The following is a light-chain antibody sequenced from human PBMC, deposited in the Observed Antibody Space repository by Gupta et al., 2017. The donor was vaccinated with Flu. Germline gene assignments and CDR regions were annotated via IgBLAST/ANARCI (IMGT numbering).Light chain of an antibody. V-gene: IGLV10-54*04. J-gene: IGLJ3*02. CDR3: AAWDSSLSVRL. CDR1: SANVGNQG. Sequence: QAGLTQPPSVSMGLGQTATLPSPGNSANVGNQGAAWLQQHRGHPPKLVSYRNNNRPSGISERFSASRSGNTASLTITGLQPDDEADYYWAAWDSSLSVRLFGGGTSLTVL. CDR2: RNN.